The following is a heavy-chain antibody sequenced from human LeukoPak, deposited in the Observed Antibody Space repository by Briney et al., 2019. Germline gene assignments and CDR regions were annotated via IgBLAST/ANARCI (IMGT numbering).Heavy chain of an antibody. CDR1: GFTFSSAW. Sequence: PGGSLRLSCAASGFTFSSAWMSWVRQAPGKGLEWVSAISGSGGSTYYADSVKGRFTISRDNSKDTLYLQMNSLRAEDTAVYYCAKAPHPYYFDYWGQGTLVTVSS. J-gene: IGHJ4*02. CDR3: AKAPHPYYFDY. V-gene: IGHV3-23*01. CDR2: ISGSGGST.